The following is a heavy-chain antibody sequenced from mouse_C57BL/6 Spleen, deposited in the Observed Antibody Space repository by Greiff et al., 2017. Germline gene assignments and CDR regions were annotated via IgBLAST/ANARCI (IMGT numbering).Heavy chain of an antibody. CDR3: ARPFYYYGSSTGYFDY. Sequence: VQLQQPGAELVRPGTSVKLSCKASGYTFTSYWMHWVKQRPGQGLEWIGVIDPSDSYTNYNQKFKGKATLTVDTSSSTAYMQLSSLTSEDSAVYYCARPFYYYGSSTGYFDYWGQGTTLTVSS. V-gene: IGHV1-59*01. CDR1: GYTFTSYW. J-gene: IGHJ2*01. D-gene: IGHD1-1*01. CDR2: IDPSDSYT.